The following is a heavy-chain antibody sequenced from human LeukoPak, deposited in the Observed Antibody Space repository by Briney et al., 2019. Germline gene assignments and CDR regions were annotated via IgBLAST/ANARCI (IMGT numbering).Heavy chain of an antibody. D-gene: IGHD4-23*01. Sequence: ASVKVSCKVSGYTLTELSMHWVRQAPGKGLEWMGGFDPEDGETIYAQKFQGRVTMTEDTSTDTAYMELSSLRSEDTAVYYCARGGTTVVTNDAFDIWGQGTMVTVSS. CDR2: FDPEDGET. J-gene: IGHJ3*02. CDR1: GYTLTELS. V-gene: IGHV1-24*01. CDR3: ARGGTTVVTNDAFDI.